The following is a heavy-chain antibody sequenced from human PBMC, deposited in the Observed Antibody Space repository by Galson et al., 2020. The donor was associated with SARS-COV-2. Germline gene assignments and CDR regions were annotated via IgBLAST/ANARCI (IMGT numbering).Heavy chain of an antibody. CDR3: AREAGYCSSTSCSDPYYYYGMDV. CDR2: MNPNSGNT. CDR1: GYTFTSYD. Sequence: ASVKVSCKASGYTFTSYDINWVRQATGQGLEWMGWMNPNSGNTGYAQKFQGRVTMTRNTSISTAYMELSSLRSEDTAVYYCAREAGYCSSTSCSDPYYYYGMDVWGQGTTVTVSS. D-gene: IGHD2-2*01. V-gene: IGHV1-8*01. J-gene: IGHJ6*02.